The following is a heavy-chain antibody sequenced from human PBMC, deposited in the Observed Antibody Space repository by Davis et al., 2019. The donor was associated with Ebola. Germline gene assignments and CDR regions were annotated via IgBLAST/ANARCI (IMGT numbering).Heavy chain of an antibody. CDR1: GYTFTSYA. CDR3: AREVYGHFDF. CDR2: INAGAGGT. J-gene: IGHJ4*02. V-gene: IGHV1-3*01. Sequence: ASVKVSCKASGYTFTSYAIHWVRQAPGQSLEWTGLINAGAGGTIYSQTLQGRVTITRDTSATTVYMELSSLRSEDTAVYFCAREVYGHFDFWGRGTLVTVSS. D-gene: IGHD3-16*01.